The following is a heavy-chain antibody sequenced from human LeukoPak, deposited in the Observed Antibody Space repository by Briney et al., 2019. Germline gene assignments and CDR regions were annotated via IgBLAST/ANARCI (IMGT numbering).Heavy chain of an antibody. CDR1: GGSFSGYY. CDR3: ARDLYYYDSSGYYRYYYYYYMDV. V-gene: IGHV4-34*01. J-gene: IGHJ6*03. CDR2: INHSGST. Sequence: SETLSLTCAVYGGSFSGYYWSWIRQPPGKGLEWIGEINHSGSTNYNPSLKSRVTISVDTSKNQFSLKLSSVTAADTAVYYCARDLYYYDSSGYYRYYYYYYMDVWGKGTTVTISS. D-gene: IGHD3-22*01.